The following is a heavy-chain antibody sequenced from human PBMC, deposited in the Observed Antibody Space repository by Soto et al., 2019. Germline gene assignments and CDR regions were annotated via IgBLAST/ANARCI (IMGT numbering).Heavy chain of an antibody. Sequence: EVQLLESGGGLVQPGGSLTVSCAASGFTFGAHPMSWVRLAPGKGLEWVSTISGYGGSTYYPDSLKGRFIISRDNSKNTLYLQINTLRAEATALYFCAKQRTTVTTSFDYWGQGTLVTVSS. D-gene: IGHD4-17*01. CDR2: ISGYGGST. CDR3: AKQRTTVTTSFDY. CDR1: GFTFGAHP. J-gene: IGHJ4*02. V-gene: IGHV3-23*01.